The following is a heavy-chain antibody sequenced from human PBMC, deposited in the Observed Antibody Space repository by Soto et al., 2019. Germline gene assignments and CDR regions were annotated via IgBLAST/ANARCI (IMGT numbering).Heavy chain of an antibody. CDR3: ARSRNSDYVPQY. CDR1: GGSISSGDYY. D-gene: IGHD4-4*01. J-gene: IGHJ4*02. V-gene: IGHV4-30-4*01. CDR2: IYYSWTT. Sequence: QVQLQESGPGLVKPAQTLSLTCTVSGGSISSGDYYWSWIRQPPGKGLEWIGYIYYSWTTYYNPSLKSRVTLSVDTSKSQFSLQLSSLTAADTAMYYCARSRNSDYVPQYWGEGTLVTVSS.